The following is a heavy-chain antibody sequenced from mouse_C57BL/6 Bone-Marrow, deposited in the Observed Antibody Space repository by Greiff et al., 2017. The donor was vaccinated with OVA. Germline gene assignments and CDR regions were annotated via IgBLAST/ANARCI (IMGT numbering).Heavy chain of an antibody. Sequence: EVQLQESGPGLVKPSQSLSLTCSVTGYSITSGYSWNWIRQFPGNKLEWMGYISYDGSNNYNPSLKNRISITRDTSKNQFFLKLNSVTTEDTATYYCASGPYYYGSSSWFAYWGQGTLVTVSA. CDR2: ISYDGSN. CDR1: GYSITSGYS. J-gene: IGHJ3*01. D-gene: IGHD1-1*01. CDR3: ASGPYYYGSSSWFAY. V-gene: IGHV3-6*01.